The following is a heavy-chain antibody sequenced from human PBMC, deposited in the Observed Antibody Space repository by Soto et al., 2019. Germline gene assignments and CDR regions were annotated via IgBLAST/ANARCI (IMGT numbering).Heavy chain of an antibody. CDR2: IYTSGST. D-gene: IGHD5-18*01. V-gene: IGHV4-4*07. CDR1: GGSISSYY. J-gene: IGHJ4*02. Sequence: QVQLQESGPGLVKPSETLSLTCTVSGGSISSYYWSWIRQPAGKGLEWIGHIYTSGSTSYHPSLRSRVTMSLETSKNQCSLQLSSVTAADTAVYYCARDGVGYSYGLDYWGQGPLVTVSS. CDR3: ARDGVGYSYGLDY.